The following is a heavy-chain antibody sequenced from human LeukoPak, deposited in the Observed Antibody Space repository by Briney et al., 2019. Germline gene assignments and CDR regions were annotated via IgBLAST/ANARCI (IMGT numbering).Heavy chain of an antibody. V-gene: IGHV3-7*03. J-gene: IGHJ4*02. Sequence: LPGGSLRLSCVAPGLTLSNYWMSWVRQAPGKGLEWVATIKPDGSEKYYVDSVKGRFTISRDNAKNSLYLQMNSLRAEDTALYYCAKDIGEYGSSWYSDWGQGTLVTVSS. D-gene: IGHD6-13*01. CDR3: AKDIGEYGSSWYSD. CDR2: IKPDGSEK. CDR1: GLTLSNYW.